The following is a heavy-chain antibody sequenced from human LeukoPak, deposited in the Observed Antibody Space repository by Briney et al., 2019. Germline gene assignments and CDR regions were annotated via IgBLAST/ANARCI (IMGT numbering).Heavy chain of an antibody. CDR3: AKNQGYSYGYYFDY. Sequence: GGSLRLSCAASGFTFSSSAMSWVRQAPGKGLEWVSAISNNGGYTYYADSVQGRFTISRDNSKSTLCLQMNSLRAEDTAVYYCAKNQGYSYGYYFDYWGQGTLVTVSS. V-gene: IGHV3-23*01. D-gene: IGHD5-18*01. CDR1: GFTFSSSA. J-gene: IGHJ4*02. CDR2: ISNNGGYT.